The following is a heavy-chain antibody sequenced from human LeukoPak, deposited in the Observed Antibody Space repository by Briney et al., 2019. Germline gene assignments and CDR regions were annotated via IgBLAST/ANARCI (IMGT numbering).Heavy chain of an antibody. CDR2: IYHSGST. V-gene: IGHV4-38-2*02. Sequence: SETLSLTCTVSGYSISSGYYWGWIRQPPGKGLEWIGSIYHSGSTYYNPSLKSRVTISVDTSKNQFSLKLSSVTAADTAVYYCARGSAEGAFDIWGQGTMVTVSS. CDR3: ARGSAEGAFDI. CDR1: GYSISSGYY. J-gene: IGHJ3*02.